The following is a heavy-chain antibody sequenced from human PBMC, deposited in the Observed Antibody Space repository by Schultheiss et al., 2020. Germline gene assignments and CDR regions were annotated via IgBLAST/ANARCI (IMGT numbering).Heavy chain of an antibody. D-gene: IGHD6-19*01. V-gene: IGHV1-58*01. CDR1: GFTFTSSA. Sequence: SVKVSFKASGFTFTSSAVQWVRQARGQRLEWIGWIVVGSGNTNYAQKFQERVTITRDMSTSTAYMELRSLRSDDTAVYYCAREGSSGWYGDYWGQGTLVTVSS. CDR2: IVVGSGNT. J-gene: IGHJ4*02. CDR3: AREGSSGWYGDY.